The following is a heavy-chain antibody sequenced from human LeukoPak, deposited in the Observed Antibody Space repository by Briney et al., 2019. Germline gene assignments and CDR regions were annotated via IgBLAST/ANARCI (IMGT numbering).Heavy chain of an antibody. D-gene: IGHD3-22*01. CDR2: IYYSGST. J-gene: IGHJ4*02. CDR3: ARDPSGYFNY. V-gene: IGHV4-59*01. Sequence: CIGYIYYSGSTNYNPSLKSRVTISVDTSKNQFSLKLSSVTAADTAVYYCARDPSGYFNYWGQGTLATVSS.